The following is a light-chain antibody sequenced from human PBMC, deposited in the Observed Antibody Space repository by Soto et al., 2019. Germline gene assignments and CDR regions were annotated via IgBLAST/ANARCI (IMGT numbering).Light chain of an antibody. V-gene: IGKV1-5*01. CDR2: DGS. CDR1: QSINTW. J-gene: IGKJ1*01. CDR3: QQYQTYSRT. Sequence: DIQMTQSPSTVSASVGDRITITCRASQSINTWLAWYRQRPGEAPQLLIYDGSTLAIGVPSRFSGSGSGTEFTLSISRLQPDDFATFYCQQYQTYSRTFGQGTKVEVK.